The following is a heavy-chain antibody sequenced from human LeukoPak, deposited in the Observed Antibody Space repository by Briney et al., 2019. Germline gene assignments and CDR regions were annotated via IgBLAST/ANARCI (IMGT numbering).Heavy chain of an antibody. Sequence: PGGSLRLSCAASGFTFRNYWMSWVRQAPGKGLEWVANIKQDGSDKYYVDSVKGRFTISRDNAKNSVYLQMNSLRAEDTAVYYCAELGITMIGGVWGKGTTVTISS. CDR2: IKQDGSDK. CDR3: AELGITMIGGV. CDR1: GFTFRNYW. J-gene: IGHJ6*04. D-gene: IGHD3-10*02. V-gene: IGHV3-7*01.